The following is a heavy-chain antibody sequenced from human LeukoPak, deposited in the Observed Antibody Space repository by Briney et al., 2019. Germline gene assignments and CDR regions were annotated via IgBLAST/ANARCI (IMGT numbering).Heavy chain of an antibody. Sequence: PSETLSLTCTVSDGSISSGSYYWGWIRQPPGKGLEWIANIHYSGSTYYNPSLKSRLTISVDTSKNQFSLKLSSVTAGDTAVYYCAGQEYSSGWSYYYGMDVWGQGTTVTVSS. CDR3: AGQEYSSGWSYYYGMDV. V-gene: IGHV4-39*01. D-gene: IGHD6-19*01. CDR2: IHYSGST. J-gene: IGHJ6*02. CDR1: DGSISSGSYY.